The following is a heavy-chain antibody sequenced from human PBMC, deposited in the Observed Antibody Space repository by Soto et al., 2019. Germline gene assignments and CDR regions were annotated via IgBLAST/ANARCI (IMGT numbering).Heavy chain of an antibody. J-gene: IGHJ6*02. CDR2: IIPIFGTA. V-gene: IGHV1-69*12. CDR3: ARTSYGSATTYYYYGMDV. D-gene: IGHD5-18*01. Sequence: QVQLVQSGAEVKKPGSSVKVSCKASGGTFSSYAISWVRQAPGQGLEWMGGIIPIFGTANYAQKFQGRVTITADESTSTAYVELSSLRSEDTAVYYCARTSYGSATTYYYYGMDVWGQGTTVTVSS. CDR1: GGTFSSYA.